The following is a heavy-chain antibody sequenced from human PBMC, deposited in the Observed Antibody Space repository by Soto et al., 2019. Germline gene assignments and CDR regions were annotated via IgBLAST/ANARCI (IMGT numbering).Heavy chain of an antibody. CDR1: GSSISSSSSY. CDR2: VYYSGST. D-gene: IGHD3-10*01. Sequence: QLQLQESGPGLVKPSETLSLTCTVSGSSISSSSSYWGWIRQAPGKGLEWIGNVYYSGSTYSNPSLKSRVTISADTSKNQFSLKLSSVTAADTAVYYCARQSEYYYASGRAAPLYGMDVWGQGTTVTVSS. V-gene: IGHV4-39*01. CDR3: ARQSEYYYASGRAAPLYGMDV. J-gene: IGHJ6*02.